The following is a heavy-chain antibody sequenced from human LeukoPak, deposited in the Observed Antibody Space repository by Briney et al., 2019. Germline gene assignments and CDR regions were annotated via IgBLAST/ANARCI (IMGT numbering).Heavy chain of an antibody. V-gene: IGHV6-1*01. Sequence: SYGISWVRQAPGQGLEWLGRTYYRSKWYNDYAVSVKSRITINPDTSKNQFSLQLNSVTPEDTAVYYCARGRGTDFDYWGQGTLVTVSS. CDR3: ARGRGTDFDY. J-gene: IGHJ4*02. CDR2: TYYRSKWYN. D-gene: IGHD1-1*01. CDR1: SYG.